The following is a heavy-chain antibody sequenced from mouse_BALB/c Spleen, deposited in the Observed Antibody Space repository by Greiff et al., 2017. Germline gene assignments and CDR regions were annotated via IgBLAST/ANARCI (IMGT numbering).Heavy chain of an antibody. J-gene: IGHJ1*01. CDR3: AGWDGYCDV. Sequence: DVQLQESGAELVKPGASVKLSCTASGFNIKDTYMHWVKQRPEQGLEWIGRIDPANGNTKYDPKFQGKATITADTSSNTAYLQLSSQTSEDTAVYYCAGWDGYCDVWGAGTAVTVST. CDR2: IDPANGNT. CDR1: GFNIKDTY. D-gene: IGHD4-1*01. V-gene: IGHV14-3*02.